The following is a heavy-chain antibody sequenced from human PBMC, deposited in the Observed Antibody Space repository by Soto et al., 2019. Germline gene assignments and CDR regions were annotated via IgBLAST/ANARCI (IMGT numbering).Heavy chain of an antibody. Sequence: SGPTLVNPTQTLTLTCSFSGFSLTTDGVGVGWVRQPPGQALEWLAIIYWNDDKHHSPSLKSRLTITKDASKNQVVLTMTNMAPVDTATYYCARTPRRDLRLTNYYYGMDVWGQGTTVTVSS. CDR2: IYWNDDK. CDR3: ARTPRRDLRLTNYYYGMDV. D-gene: IGHD2-15*01. J-gene: IGHJ6*02. CDR1: GFSLTTDGVG. V-gene: IGHV2-5*01.